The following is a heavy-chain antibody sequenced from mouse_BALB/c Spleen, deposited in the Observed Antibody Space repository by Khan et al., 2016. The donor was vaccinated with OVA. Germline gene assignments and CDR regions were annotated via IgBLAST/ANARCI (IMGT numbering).Heavy chain of an antibody. Sequence: QIQLVQSGAELVKPGASVRLSCEASGYTFTSYYLYWVKQRPGQGLEWIGDINPSNGDTNFNEKFKSKATLTVDKSSSTAYIHLNSLTSEDSAVYYCTRSGYGSFAYWGQGTLVTVSA. D-gene: IGHD2-2*01. J-gene: IGHJ3*01. V-gene: IGHV1-53*01. CDR2: INPSNGDT. CDR1: GYTFTSYY. CDR3: TRSGYGSFAY.